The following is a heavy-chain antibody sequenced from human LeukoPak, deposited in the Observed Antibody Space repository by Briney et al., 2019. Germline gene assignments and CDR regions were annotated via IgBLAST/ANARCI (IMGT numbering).Heavy chain of an antibody. V-gene: IGHV1-8*01. Sequence: ASVKVSCKASGYTFTNYDINWVRQATGQGLEWMGWMNPNSGNTGYAQKFQGRVTMTRNTSISTAYMELSSLRSEDTAVYYCARGYCSSTSCYNDPWGQGTLVTVSS. CDR3: ARGYCSSTSCYNDP. CDR2: MNPNSGNT. CDR1: GYTFTNYD. J-gene: IGHJ5*02. D-gene: IGHD2-2*02.